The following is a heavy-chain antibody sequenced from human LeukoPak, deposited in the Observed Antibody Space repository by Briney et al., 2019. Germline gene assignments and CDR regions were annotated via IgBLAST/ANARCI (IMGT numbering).Heavy chain of an antibody. CDR2: TYYRSKWYN. V-gene: IGHV6-1*01. D-gene: IGHD3-16*01. CDR1: GDSVSSNSAA. CDR3: ARSISGLGD. Sequence: SQTLSLTCAISGDSVSSNSAAWLWIRQSPSRGLEWLGRTYYRSKWYNDYAVSVNGRITISADTSKNQFSLQLNSVTPEDTAVYYCARSISGLGDWGQGTLVTVSS. J-gene: IGHJ4*02.